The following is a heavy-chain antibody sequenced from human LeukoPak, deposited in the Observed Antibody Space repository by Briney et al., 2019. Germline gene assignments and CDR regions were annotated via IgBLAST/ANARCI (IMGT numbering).Heavy chain of an antibody. CDR3: AKGSGDYYGSGSYQNPRYYFDY. CDR1: GFTFSSYG. V-gene: IGHV3-23*01. CDR2: ISGSGGST. J-gene: IGHJ4*02. Sequence: GGSLRLSCAASGFTFSSYGMHWVRQAPGKGLEWVSAISGSGGSTYYADSVKGRFTISRDNSKNTLYLQMSSLRAEDTAVYYCAKGSGDYYGSGSYQNPRYYFDYWGQGTLVTVSS. D-gene: IGHD3-10*01.